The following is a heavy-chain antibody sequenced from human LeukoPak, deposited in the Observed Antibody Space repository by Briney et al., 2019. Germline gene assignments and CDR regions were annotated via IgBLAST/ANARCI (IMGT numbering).Heavy chain of an antibody. J-gene: IGHJ4*02. Sequence: SETLSLTCAVYGGSFSGYYWSWIRQPPGKGLEWIGEINHSGSTNYNPSLKSRVTISVDTSKNQFSLKLSSVTAADTAVYYCARGRTLLGDYDFWSGYEPRRRYYFDYWGQGTPVTVSS. CDR1: GGSFSGYY. V-gene: IGHV4-34*01. CDR3: ARGRTLLGDYDFWSGYEPRRRYYFDY. CDR2: INHSGST. D-gene: IGHD3-3*01.